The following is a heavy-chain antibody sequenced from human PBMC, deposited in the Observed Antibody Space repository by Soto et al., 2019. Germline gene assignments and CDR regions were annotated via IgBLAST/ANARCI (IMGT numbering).Heavy chain of an antibody. V-gene: IGHV1-2*04. J-gene: IGHJ6*02. D-gene: IGHD2-8*01. CDR3: ARGDSTDCSNGVCSFFYNHDMDV. Sequence: SCKASGYTFINFFIQWVRQAPGQGLEWMGWINPKSGGTSTAQKFQGWVTMTTDTSISTASMELTRLTSDDTAIYYCARGDSTDCSNGVCSFFYNHDMDVWGQGTTVTVSS. CDR2: INPKSGGT. CDR1: GYTFINFF.